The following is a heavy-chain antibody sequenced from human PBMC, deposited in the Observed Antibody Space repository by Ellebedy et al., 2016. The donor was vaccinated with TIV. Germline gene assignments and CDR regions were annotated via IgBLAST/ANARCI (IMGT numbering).Heavy chain of an antibody. J-gene: IGHJ6*02. CDR1: GFTTSG. CDR3: AKGAYPVPTFMAV. Sequence: GESLKISCAASGFTTSGMHWVRQAPGKGLEWVAFISSDGSKQYYADSVRGRFAISRDSSKNIMYLQMNSLGAEDTALYYCAKGAYPVPTFMAVWGQGTTVAVSS. V-gene: IGHV3-30*02. CDR2: ISSDGSKQ. D-gene: IGHD4-17*01.